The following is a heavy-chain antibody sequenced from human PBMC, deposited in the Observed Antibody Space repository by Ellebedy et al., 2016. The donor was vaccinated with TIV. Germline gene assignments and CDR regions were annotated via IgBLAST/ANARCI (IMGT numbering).Heavy chain of an antibody. CDR1: GFTFDDYG. CDR3: AKVNWGSQEGENC. CDR2: ISWNSVSL. Sequence: GGSLRLSCAASGFTFDDYGMHWVRLSPGKGLEWVSGISWNSVSLGYADSVKGRFTISRDNSMTTLFLQMNNLRVEDTAVYYCAKVNWGSQEGENCWGQGTLVSVSS. D-gene: IGHD7-27*01. V-gene: IGHV3-9*01. J-gene: IGHJ4*02.